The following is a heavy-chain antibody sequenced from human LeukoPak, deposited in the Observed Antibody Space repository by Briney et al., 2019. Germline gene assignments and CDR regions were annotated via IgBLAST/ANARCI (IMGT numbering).Heavy chain of an antibody. CDR1: GYIFTGYY. J-gene: IGHJ4*02. Sequence: ASVKVSCTASGYIFTGYYIHWLRQAPGQGLEYLGWINPNGGATKYTQKFQGRVTTTRDTSINTAYMELSSLRFDDTAVYYCARLAFYDFWSGYLDSWGQGTLVTVSS. V-gene: IGHV1-2*02. D-gene: IGHD3-3*01. CDR3: ARLAFYDFWSGYLDS. CDR2: INPNGGAT.